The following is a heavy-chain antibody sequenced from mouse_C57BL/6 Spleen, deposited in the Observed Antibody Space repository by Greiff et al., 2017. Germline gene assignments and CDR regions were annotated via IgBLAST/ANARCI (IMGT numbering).Heavy chain of an antibody. D-gene: IGHD4-1*02. CDR3: ASNWESVYAMDY. Sequence: QVQLQQPGTELVKPGASVKLSCKASGYTFTSYWMHWVKQRPGQGLEWIGNINPSNGGTNYNEKFKSKATLTVDKSSITAYMQLSSLTSEDSAVYYCASNWESVYAMDYWGQGTSVTVSS. J-gene: IGHJ4*01. CDR1: GYTFTSYW. CDR2: INPSNGGT. V-gene: IGHV1-53*01.